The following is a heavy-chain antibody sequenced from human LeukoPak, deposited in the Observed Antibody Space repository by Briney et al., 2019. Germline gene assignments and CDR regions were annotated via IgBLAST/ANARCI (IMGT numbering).Heavy chain of an antibody. Sequence: PGGSLRLSCAVSGLTFSDYYMSWTRQAPGKGPELVSYISPSGSSIFYVDSVKGRFTISRDNAKNSLYLQMNSLRAEDTAVYYCAAISYLAFDIWGQGTVVTVSS. CDR1: GLTFSDYY. D-gene: IGHD2/OR15-2a*01. V-gene: IGHV3-11*01. J-gene: IGHJ3*02. CDR2: ISPSGSSI. CDR3: AAISYLAFDI.